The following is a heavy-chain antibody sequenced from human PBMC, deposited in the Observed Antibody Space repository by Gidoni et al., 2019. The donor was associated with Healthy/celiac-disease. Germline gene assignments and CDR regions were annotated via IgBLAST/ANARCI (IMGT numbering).Heavy chain of an antibody. Sequence: QLQLQESGPGLVKPAETLSRTCTGSGGSISSSSYYWGWIRQPPGKGLEWIGRIYYRGSTYYHPSLQSRVTISVDTSKNQFSLKLRSVTAADTAVYYCARLVIVVVLSSTEENFDYWGQGTLVTVSS. CDR1: GGSISSSSYY. CDR2: IYYRGST. D-gene: IGHD2-15*01. CDR3: ARLVIVVVLSSTEENFDY. V-gene: IGHV4-39*01. J-gene: IGHJ4*02.